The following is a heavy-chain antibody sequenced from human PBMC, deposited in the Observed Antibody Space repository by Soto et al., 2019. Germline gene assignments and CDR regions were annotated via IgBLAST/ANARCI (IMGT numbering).Heavy chain of an antibody. CDR3: ARGVLY. CDR1: GGSISSGGYF. D-gene: IGHD1-1*01. CDR2: IFYSGTT. J-gene: IGHJ4*02. Sequence: QVQLQESGPGLVKPSQTLSLTCTVSGGSISSGGYFWSWIRQPPGKGLEWIGNIFYSGTTYYNPSLKRRVTIAVDTSKNQFSLKLSSVTAADTAVYFCARGVLYWGQGTLVTVSS. V-gene: IGHV4-31*03.